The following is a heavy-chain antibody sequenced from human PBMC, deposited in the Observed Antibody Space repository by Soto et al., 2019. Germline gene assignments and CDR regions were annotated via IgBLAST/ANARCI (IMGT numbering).Heavy chain of an antibody. V-gene: IGHV3-7*01. D-gene: IGHD6-13*01. J-gene: IGHJ1*01. CDR3: ARLWLSSSWYRVVRSEYFQH. Sequence: EVQLVESGGGLVQPGGSLRLSCAASGFTFSSYWMSWVRQAPGKGLEWVANIKQDGSEKYYVDSVKGRFTISRDNAKNSLYLQMNSLRAEDTAVYYCARLWLSSSWYRVVRSEYFQHWGQGTLVTVSS. CDR2: IKQDGSEK. CDR1: GFTFSSYW.